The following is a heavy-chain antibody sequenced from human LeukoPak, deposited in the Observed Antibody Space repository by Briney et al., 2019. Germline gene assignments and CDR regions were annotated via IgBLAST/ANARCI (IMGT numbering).Heavy chain of an antibody. V-gene: IGHV3-7*03. CDR1: GFTFSSYW. J-gene: IGHJ6*02. CDR3: ARGGDLDV. Sequence: GGSLRLSCAASGFTFSSYWMNWARQAPGKGLEWVASINHNGNVDYYVDSVKGRFTISRDNAKNSLYLQMSNLRAEDTAVYFCARGGDLDVWGQGATVTVSS. D-gene: IGHD2-21*01. CDR2: INHNGNVD.